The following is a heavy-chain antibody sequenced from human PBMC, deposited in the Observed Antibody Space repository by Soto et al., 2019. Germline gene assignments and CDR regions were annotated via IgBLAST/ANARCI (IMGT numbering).Heavy chain of an antibody. D-gene: IGHD3-10*01. Sequence: ASVKVSCKVSGYTLTELSMHRVRQAPGKGLEWMGGFDPEDGETIYAQKFQGRVTMTEDTSTDTAYMELSSLRSEDTAVYHCARDYYGSGSYYKFYWGQGTLVTVSS. V-gene: IGHV1-24*01. CDR1: GYTLTELS. J-gene: IGHJ4*02. CDR2: FDPEDGET. CDR3: ARDYYGSGSYYKFY.